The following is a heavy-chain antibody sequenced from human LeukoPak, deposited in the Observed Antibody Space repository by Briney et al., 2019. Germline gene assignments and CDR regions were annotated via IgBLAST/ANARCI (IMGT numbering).Heavy chain of an antibody. Sequence: PGGSLRLSCLASEFSFSNYWVTWVRQAPGKGLEWVASIKQDGIEKNYVDSVKGRFTISRDNAKNSLYLQMNNLRAEDTAVYYCAKPLPPETVTRQYYFDYWGQGTLVTVSS. CDR1: EFSFSNYW. V-gene: IGHV3-7*03. J-gene: IGHJ4*02. CDR3: AKPLPPETVTRQYYFDY. D-gene: IGHD4-11*01. CDR2: IKQDGIEK.